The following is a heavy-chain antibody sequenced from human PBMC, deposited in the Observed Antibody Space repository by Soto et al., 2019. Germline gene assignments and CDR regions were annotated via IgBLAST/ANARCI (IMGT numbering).Heavy chain of an antibody. CDR3: AKEFGWELQLSHPYYNSGMDV. D-gene: IGHD1-1*01. CDR1: GSTFRSYG. CDR2: MSFDGSNK. V-gene: IGHV3-30*18. Sequence: LRLSCAASGSTFRSYGMHWVRQAPGKGLEWVALMSFDGSNKYYADSVRGRFTISSDNSKSTLYLQMDILRPEDTAVYYCAKEFGWELQLSHPYYNSGMDVWGQGTTVTVSS. J-gene: IGHJ6*02.